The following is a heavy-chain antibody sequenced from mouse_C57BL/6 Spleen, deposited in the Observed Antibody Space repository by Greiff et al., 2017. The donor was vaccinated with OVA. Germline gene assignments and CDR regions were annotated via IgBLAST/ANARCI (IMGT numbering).Heavy chain of an antibody. V-gene: IGHV5-9*01. CDR1: GFTFSSYT. J-gene: IGHJ2*01. D-gene: IGHD4-1*01. CDR3: ARTPLTGYNFDY. CDR2: ISGGGGNT. Sequence: EVKLVESGGGLVKPGGSLKLSCAASGFTFSSYTMSWVRQTPEKRLEWVATISGGGGNTYYPDSVKGRFTISRDNAKNTLYLQMSSLRSEDTALYYCARTPLTGYNFDYWGQGTTLTVSS.